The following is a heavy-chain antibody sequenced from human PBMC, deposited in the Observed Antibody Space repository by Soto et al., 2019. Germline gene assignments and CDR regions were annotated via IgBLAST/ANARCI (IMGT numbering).Heavy chain of an antibody. CDR1: GFTFTSYG. V-gene: IGHV3-23*01. D-gene: IGHD6-19*01. CDR3: ARVNGYSSGWFDY. CDR2: ISGSGGST. Sequence: EVQLLESGGGLVQPGGSLRLSCAASGFTFTSYGMSWVRQAPGKGLEWVSAISGSGGSTYYADSVKGRFTISRDNFKNTLYLQMNSLRAEDTAVYYCARVNGYSSGWFDYWGQGTLVTVSS. J-gene: IGHJ4*02.